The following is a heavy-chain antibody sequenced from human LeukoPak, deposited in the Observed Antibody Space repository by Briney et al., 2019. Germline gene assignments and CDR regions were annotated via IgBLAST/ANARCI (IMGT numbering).Heavy chain of an antibody. D-gene: IGHD3-10*01. Sequence: GGSLRLSCAASGFTFSSYGMHWVRQAPGKGLEWVAVIWYDGSNKYYADSVKGRFTISRDNSKNTLYLQMNSLRAEDTAVYYCAREAESDYYFDYWGQGTLVTVSS. CDR3: AREAESDYYFDY. CDR1: GFTFSSYG. CDR2: IWYDGSNK. V-gene: IGHV3-33*01. J-gene: IGHJ4*02.